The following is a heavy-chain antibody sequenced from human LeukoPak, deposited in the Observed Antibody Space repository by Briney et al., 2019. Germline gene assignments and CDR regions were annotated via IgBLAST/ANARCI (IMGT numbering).Heavy chain of an antibody. CDR1: GFTFSSYS. D-gene: IGHD3-10*01. Sequence: GGSLRLSCAASGFTFSSYSMNWVRQAPGKGLEWVSSISSSSYIYYADSVKGRFTISRDNAKNSLYLQMNSLRAEDTAVYYCAAAPNYYGSGIYDAFDIWGQGTMVTVSS. V-gene: IGHV3-21*01. CDR3: AAAPNYYGSGIYDAFDI. CDR2: ISSSSYI. J-gene: IGHJ3*02.